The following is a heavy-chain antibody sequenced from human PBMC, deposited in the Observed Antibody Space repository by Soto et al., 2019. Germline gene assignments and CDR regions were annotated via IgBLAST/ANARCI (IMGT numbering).Heavy chain of an antibody. CDR2: IIPILRTP. J-gene: IGHJ6*02. D-gene: IGHD2-2*01. V-gene: IGHV1-69*01. CDR3: ATWIEFDLVKVPAASYTMDV. Sequence: QVQLVQSGAEVKRAGSSVKVSCKASGGSFSTYAISWVRQAPGQGLEWMGGIIPILRTPAYAQKFQGRVTTTAAEFTSTTYMELRSLTSQDTAVYYCATWIEFDLVKVPAASYTMDVWGQETTVTVSS. CDR1: GGSFSTYA.